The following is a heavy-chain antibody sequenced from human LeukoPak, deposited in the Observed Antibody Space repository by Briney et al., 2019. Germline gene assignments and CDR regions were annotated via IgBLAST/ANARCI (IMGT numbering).Heavy chain of an antibody. CDR1: GYTFTTYY. V-gene: IGHV1-46*01. D-gene: IGHD3-22*01. J-gene: IGHJ4*02. Sequence: GASAKVSCKASGYTFTTYYIHWVRQAPGQGLEWLGIINPSGGTTTYAQKFQGRVTMTRDTSTSTVYMELNTLRSEDTAVYYCARGSNYYYDVTADYPRYWGQGTLVTVSS. CDR3: ARGSNYYYDVTADYPRY. CDR2: INPSGGTT.